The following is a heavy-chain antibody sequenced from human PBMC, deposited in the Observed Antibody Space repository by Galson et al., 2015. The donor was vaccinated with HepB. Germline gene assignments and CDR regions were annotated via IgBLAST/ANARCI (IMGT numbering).Heavy chain of an antibody. V-gene: IGHV3-74*01. CDR1: GSLFRSYW. J-gene: IGHJ4*02. CDR3: AKSPSKFNYFDS. D-gene: IGHD4-11*01. Sequence: SLRLSCAASGSLFRSYWMHWVRQAPGKGLVWVSRGNNDGRDTHYADSVKGRFTIARDNTKNALYLQMNSLRVEDTAVYYCAKSPSKFNYFDSWGQGTLVTVSP. CDR2: GNNDGRDT.